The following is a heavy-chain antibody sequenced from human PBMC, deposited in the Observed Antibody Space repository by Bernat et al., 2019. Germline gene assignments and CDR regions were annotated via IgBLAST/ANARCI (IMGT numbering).Heavy chain of an antibody. D-gene: IGHD1-26*01. CDR3: AKDPASVWYSGSGDFDY. J-gene: IGHJ4*02. V-gene: IGHV3-30*18. Sequence: QVQLVESGGGVVQPGRSLRLSCAASGFTFSSYGMHWARQAPGKGLEWVAVISYDGSNKYYADSVKGRFTISRENSKNTLYLQMNSLRAEDTAVYYCAKDPASVWYSGSGDFDYWGQGTMVTVSS. CDR2: ISYDGSNK. CDR1: GFTFSSYG.